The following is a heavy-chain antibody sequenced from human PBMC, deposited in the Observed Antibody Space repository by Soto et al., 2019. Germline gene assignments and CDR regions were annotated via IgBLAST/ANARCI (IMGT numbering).Heavy chain of an antibody. V-gene: IGHV3-30*18. D-gene: IGHD3-10*01. CDR3: AKVRQLLWFGELGSSFDY. Sequence: QVQLVESGGGVVQPGRSLRLSCAASGFTFSSYGMHWVRQAPGKGLKWVAVISYDGSNKYYADSVKGRFTISRDNSKNTLYLQMNSLRAEDTAVYYCAKVRQLLWFGELGSSFDYWGQGTLVTVSS. J-gene: IGHJ4*02. CDR1: GFTFSSYG. CDR2: ISYDGSNK.